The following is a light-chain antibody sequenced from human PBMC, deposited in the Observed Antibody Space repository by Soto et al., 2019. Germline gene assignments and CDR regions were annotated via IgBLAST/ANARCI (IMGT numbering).Light chain of an antibody. CDR1: QSVSSSY. V-gene: IGKV3-20*01. Sequence: DIVLTQSPGTLCLSPGEGETVSCRASQSVSSSYLAWYQQKPGQAPRLLIYGASSRATGIPDRYSGSGSGTDFTLTISRLEPEDFAVYYCQKYGSSPWKCGQGTKGAIK. CDR3: QKYGSSPWK. J-gene: IGKJ1*01. CDR2: GAS.